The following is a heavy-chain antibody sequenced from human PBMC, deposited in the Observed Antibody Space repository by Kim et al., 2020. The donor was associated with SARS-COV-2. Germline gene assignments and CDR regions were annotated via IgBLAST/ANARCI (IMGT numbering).Heavy chain of an antibody. J-gene: IGHJ4*02. D-gene: IGHD1-1*01. Sequence: GGSLRLSCAASGFTFNNYPMSWVRQAPGKGLEWVSAIGAAGAGTYYADSVKGRFTISRDNSKNTLYLQMNSLRAEDTAVYYCAKRSSTGTCFDYWGQGTLVTVSS. CDR1: GFTFNNYP. CDR2: IGAAGAGT. V-gene: IGHV3-23*01. CDR3: AKRSSTGTCFDY.